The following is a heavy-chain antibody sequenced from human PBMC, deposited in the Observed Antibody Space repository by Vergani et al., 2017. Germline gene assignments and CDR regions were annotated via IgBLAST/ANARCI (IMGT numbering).Heavy chain of an antibody. CDR2: IFYSGST. D-gene: IGHD3-3*01. CDR1: GGSISSGGYY. CDR3: ARLTPDYDFWSGYYDY. J-gene: IGHJ4*02. Sequence: QVQLQQWGPGLVKPSQTLSLTCTVSGGSISSGGYYWSWIRQHPGKGLEWIGYIFYSGSTYYNPSLKSRLTISVDTSKNHFSLKLSSVTAADTAVYYCARLTPDYDFWSGYYDYWGQGTLVTVSS. V-gene: IGHV4-31*03.